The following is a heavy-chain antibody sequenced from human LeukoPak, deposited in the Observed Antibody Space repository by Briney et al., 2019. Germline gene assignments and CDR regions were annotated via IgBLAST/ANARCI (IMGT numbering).Heavy chain of an antibody. Sequence: ASVKVSCKASGYTFTSYGISWVRQAPGQGLEWMGWISAYNGNTNYAQKLQGRVTMTTDTSTSTAYMELRSLRSDDTAVYYCAREVVVVAATRELPWFDPWGQGTLVTVSS. CDR2: ISAYNGNT. CDR1: GYTFTSYG. V-gene: IGHV1-18*01. J-gene: IGHJ5*02. D-gene: IGHD2-15*01. CDR3: AREVVVVAATRELPWFDP.